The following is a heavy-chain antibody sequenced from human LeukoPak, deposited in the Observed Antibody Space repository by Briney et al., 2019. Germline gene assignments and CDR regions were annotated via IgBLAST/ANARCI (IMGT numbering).Heavy chain of an antibody. CDR1: GFTFSSYW. Sequence: PGGSLRLSCAASGFTFSSYWMSWVRQAPGKGLEWVANIKKDGSEKYYVDSVKGRFTISRDNAKASLYLQMNSLRAEDTAVYYCAKLLDSSGYYDYWGQGTLVTVSS. J-gene: IGHJ4*02. D-gene: IGHD3-22*01. CDR2: IKKDGSEK. V-gene: IGHV3-7*03. CDR3: AKLLDSSGYYDY.